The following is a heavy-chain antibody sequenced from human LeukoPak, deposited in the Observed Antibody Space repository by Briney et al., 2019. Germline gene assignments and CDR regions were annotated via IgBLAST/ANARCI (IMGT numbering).Heavy chain of an antibody. CDR3: TRGGLGDYDFWSGYF. J-gene: IGHJ4*02. Sequence: PGGSLRLSCAASGFTVSSNYMSWVRQAPGKGLEWVSVIYSGGNTNYADSVKGRFTLSRDNSKNTLYLQMNSLRSEDTAVYYCTRGGLGDYDFWSGYFWGQGTLVTVSS. CDR1: GFTVSSNY. CDR2: IYSGGNT. V-gene: IGHV3-66*02. D-gene: IGHD3-3*01.